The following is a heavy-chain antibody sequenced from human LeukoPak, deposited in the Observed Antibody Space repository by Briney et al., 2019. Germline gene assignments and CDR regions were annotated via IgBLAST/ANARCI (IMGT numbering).Heavy chain of an antibody. Sequence: SETLSLTCTIFGASTSDYYWSWVRQPPGKGLEWIGYIHHTGSFDYNPSLNSRATISLDTSKNQFSLKLTSVTAADTAVYYCTRGHWALDYWGQGPLVTVSS. CDR3: TRGHWALDY. J-gene: IGHJ4*02. D-gene: IGHD3-16*01. CDR2: IHHTGSF. V-gene: IGHV4-59*01. CDR1: GASTSDYY.